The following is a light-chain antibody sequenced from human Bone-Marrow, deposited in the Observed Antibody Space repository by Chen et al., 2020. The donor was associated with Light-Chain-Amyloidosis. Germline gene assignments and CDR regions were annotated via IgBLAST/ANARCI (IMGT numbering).Light chain of an antibody. Sequence: QSALTQPASVFGSPGQSFTLSCTGTSSDVDGYNYVSWYQQHPGKAPKLMIYDISNRPSGVSNRFSGSKSGNTASLTISGLQAEDEADYYCSSYTSRSTLDVFGTGTKVTVL. CDR1: SSDVDGYNY. CDR3: SSYTSRSTLDV. V-gene: IGLV2-14*01. CDR2: DIS. J-gene: IGLJ1*01.